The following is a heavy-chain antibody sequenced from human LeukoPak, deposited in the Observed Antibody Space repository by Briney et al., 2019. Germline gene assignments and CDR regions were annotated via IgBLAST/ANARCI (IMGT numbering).Heavy chain of an antibody. Sequence: SETLSLTCTVSGAISGYYWSWIRQPPGKGLEWIGSIYYSGSTYYNPSLKSRVTISVDTSKNQFSLKLSSVTAADTAVYYRARDSELGAAFDIWGQGTMVTVSS. CDR1: GAISGYY. CDR2: IYYSGST. J-gene: IGHJ3*02. CDR3: ARDSELGAAFDI. D-gene: IGHD1-26*01. V-gene: IGHV4-59*12.